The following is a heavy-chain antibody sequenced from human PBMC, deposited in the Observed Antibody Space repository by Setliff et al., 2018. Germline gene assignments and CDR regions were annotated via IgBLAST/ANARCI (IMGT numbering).Heavy chain of an antibody. D-gene: IGHD6-19*01. CDR1: GGSFSNYY. J-gene: IGHJ5*02. CDR3: AREVAGTYHYFDP. CDR2: INHSGST. V-gene: IGHV4-34*01. Sequence: SETLSLTCTVFGGSFSNYYWSWIRQPPGKGLEWIGEINHSGSTNYNPSLTSRVSISVDTSKNQFSLKLNSVTAADTALYFCAREVAGTYHYFDPWGQGTLVTVSS.